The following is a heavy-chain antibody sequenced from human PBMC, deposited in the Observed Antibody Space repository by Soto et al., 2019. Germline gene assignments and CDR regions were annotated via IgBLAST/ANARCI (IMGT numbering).Heavy chain of an antibody. Sequence: QVQLQQWGAGLLKPSETLSLTCAVYDGSFSGYSWSWIRQPPGKGLEWIGEISDSGNTNYNPSPKSRVTKSVATSKNQFSLTLSSVNAADTAVYYCARGRQGSRLVMVRGGVRTGNGMDVWGQGPTVTVSS. D-gene: IGHD3-10*01. CDR2: ISDSGNT. CDR3: ARGRQGSRLVMVRGGVRTGNGMDV. J-gene: IGHJ6*02. CDR1: DGSFSGYS. V-gene: IGHV4-34*01.